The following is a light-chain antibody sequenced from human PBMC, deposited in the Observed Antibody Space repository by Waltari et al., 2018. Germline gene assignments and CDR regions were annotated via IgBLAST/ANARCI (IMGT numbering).Light chain of an antibody. CDR3: SSYTSSSTFYV. Sequence: QSALPPPASVSGSPGQSTTISCTGTSRDVGGYNSVHWYQQHPGKAPKLMIYAVSKRPSGVSNRFSGSKSGNTASLTISGLQAEDEADYYCSSYTSSSTFYVFGTGTKVTVL. CDR1: SRDVGGYNS. CDR2: AVS. V-gene: IGLV2-14*01. J-gene: IGLJ1*01.